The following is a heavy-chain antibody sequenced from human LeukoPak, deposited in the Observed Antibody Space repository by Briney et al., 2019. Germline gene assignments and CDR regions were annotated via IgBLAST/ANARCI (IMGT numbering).Heavy chain of an antibody. J-gene: IGHJ4*02. CDR3: XXXRXDYDYVWGSYRYSFSLDY. D-gene: IGHD3-16*02. V-gene: IGHV4-34*01. CDR1: GGSFSGYY. CDR2: INHSGST. Sequence: SETLSLTCAVYGGSFSGYYWSWIRQPPGKGLEWIGEINHSGSTNYNPSLKSRVTISVDTSKNQFSLKLSSVTAADTAVYYCXXXRXDYDYVWGSYRYSFSLDYWGQGTLVTVSS.